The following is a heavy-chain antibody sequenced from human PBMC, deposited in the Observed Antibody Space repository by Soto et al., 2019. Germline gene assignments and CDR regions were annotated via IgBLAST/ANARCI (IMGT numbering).Heavy chain of an antibody. CDR2: IMPVFGRP. CDR1: GGTFSKNT. V-gene: IGHV1-69*13. Sequence: GASVKVSCKASGGTFSKNTISWVRQAPGQGLEWMGGIMPVFGRPNYAQKVQGRVTITADEYTRTAYMELSRLKSDDTAVYYCARQFDYDTSGYYYAYWGQGTQVTVSS. CDR3: ARQFDYDTSGYYYAY. D-gene: IGHD3-22*01. J-gene: IGHJ4*02.